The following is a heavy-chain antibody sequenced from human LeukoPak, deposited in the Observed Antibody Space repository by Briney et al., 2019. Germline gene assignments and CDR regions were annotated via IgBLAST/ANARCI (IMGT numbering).Heavy chain of an antibody. V-gene: IGHV4-34*01. Sequence: PSETLSLTCAVYGGSFSGYYWSWIRHPPGKGLEWIGEINHSGSTNYNPSLKSRVTISVDTSKNQFSLKLSSVTAADTAVYYCARGSPETYYYGSGSYLRAYFDYWGQGTLVTVSS. CDR2: INHSGST. CDR3: ARGSPETYYYGSGSYLRAYFDY. D-gene: IGHD3-10*01. J-gene: IGHJ4*02. CDR1: GGSFSGYY.